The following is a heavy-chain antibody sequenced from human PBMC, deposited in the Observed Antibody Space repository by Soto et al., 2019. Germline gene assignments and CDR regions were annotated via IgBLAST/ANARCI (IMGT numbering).Heavy chain of an antibody. D-gene: IGHD2-2*01. J-gene: IGHJ4*02. CDR3: AREVTAAVEY. CDR1: GFTFSTYG. V-gene: IGHV3-33*01. CDR2: IWDDGSNK. Sequence: QVQLVESGGGVVQPGRSLRLSCAASGFTFSTYGMHWVRQAPGKGLEWVAVIWDDGSNKYYADSVKGRFTISRDNSKNTQYLQMNSLRAEDTAVYYCAREVTAAVEYWGQGTLVTVSS.